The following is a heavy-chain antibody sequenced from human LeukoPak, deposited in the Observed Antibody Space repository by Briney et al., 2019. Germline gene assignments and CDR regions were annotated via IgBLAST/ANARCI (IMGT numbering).Heavy chain of an antibody. J-gene: IGHJ4*02. CDR2: IYYSGST. CDR3: ARHESFRGYFDY. CDR1: GGSISSGGYY. Sequence: PSETLSLTCTVSGGSISSGGYYWSWIRQHPGKGLEWIGYIYYSGSTYYNPSLKSRVTISVDTSTNQYSLKLSSVTAADTAVYYCARHESFRGYFDYWGQGTLVTVSS. D-gene: IGHD3-10*01. V-gene: IGHV4-31*03.